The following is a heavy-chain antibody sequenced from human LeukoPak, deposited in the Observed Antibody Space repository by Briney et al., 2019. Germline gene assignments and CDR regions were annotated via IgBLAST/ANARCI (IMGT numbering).Heavy chain of an antibody. CDR1: GGSISSDY. J-gene: IGHJ3*02. CDR2: IYYSGST. CDR3: ARGGLMVHAHDAFDI. V-gene: IGHV4-59*08. Sequence: SETLSLTCTVSGGSISSDYWSWIRQPPGKGLEWTGYIYYSGSTNSNPSLKSRLTISVDTSKNQFSLKLSSVTAADTAVYYCARGGLMVHAHDAFDIWGQGTMVTVSS. D-gene: IGHD2-8*01.